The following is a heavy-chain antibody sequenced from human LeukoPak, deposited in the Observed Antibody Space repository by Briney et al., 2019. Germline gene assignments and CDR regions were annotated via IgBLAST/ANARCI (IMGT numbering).Heavy chain of an antibody. Sequence: GGSLRLSCAASGFTFSSYAMSWVRQAPGKGLEWVSYISYSSSTIYYADSVKGRFTISRDNAKNSLYLQMDSLRAEDTAVYYCARDRLHYGEYEKTFDYWGQGTLVTVSS. D-gene: IGHD4-17*01. V-gene: IGHV3-48*01. CDR3: ARDRLHYGEYEKTFDY. CDR2: ISYSSSTI. CDR1: GFTFSSYA. J-gene: IGHJ4*02.